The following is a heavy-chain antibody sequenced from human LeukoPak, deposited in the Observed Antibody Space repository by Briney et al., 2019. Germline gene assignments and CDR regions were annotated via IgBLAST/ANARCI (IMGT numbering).Heavy chain of an antibody. V-gene: IGHV1-18*01. J-gene: IGHJ4*02. Sequence: ASVKVSCKASGYTFTSYGISWVRQAPGQGLELMGWISVYNDNTNYAQKLQGRVTMTTDTSTTTAYMELRSLRSDDTAVYYCARGIVGVPAAISSFDYWGQGTLVTVSS. CDR1: GYTFTSYG. CDR3: ARGIVGVPAAISSFDY. CDR2: ISVYNDNT. D-gene: IGHD2-2*01.